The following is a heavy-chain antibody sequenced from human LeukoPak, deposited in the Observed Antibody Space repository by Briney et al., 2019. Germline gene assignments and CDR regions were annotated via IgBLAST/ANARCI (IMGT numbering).Heavy chain of an antibody. Sequence: PGGSLRLSCAASGFTFSSYAMSWVRQAPGKGLEWVSAISGSGGSTYYADSVKGRFTISRDNSKDTLYLQMNSLRAEDTAVYYCAKGHRYGGFSVNLDYWGQGTLVTVSS. CDR3: AKGHRYGGFSVNLDY. CDR2: ISGSGGST. J-gene: IGHJ4*02. D-gene: IGHD3-10*01. CDR1: GFTFSSYA. V-gene: IGHV3-23*01.